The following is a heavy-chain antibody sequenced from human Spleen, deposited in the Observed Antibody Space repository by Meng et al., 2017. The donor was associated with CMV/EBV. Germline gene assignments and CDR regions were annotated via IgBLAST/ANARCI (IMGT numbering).Heavy chain of an antibody. CDR2: VSFDGTNI. V-gene: IGHV3-30*04. D-gene: IGHD5-12*01. J-gene: IGHJ4*02. Sequence: ASGFTFTRYGLHWVRQAPGKALEWLAVVSFDGTNIFYADSVKGRSTISRDNSKSTLFLQMNNVRVEDTAVYYCARVDTAYDFPFDYWGQGTLVTVSS. CDR3: ARVDTAYDFPFDY. CDR1: GFTFTRYG.